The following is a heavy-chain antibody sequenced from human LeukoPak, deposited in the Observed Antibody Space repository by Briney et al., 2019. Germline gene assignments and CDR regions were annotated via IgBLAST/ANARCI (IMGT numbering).Heavy chain of an antibody. J-gene: IGHJ5*02. Sequence: SETLSLTCAVSGCSISSGYYWGWIRQPPGKGLEWIGSIYHSGSTYYNPSLKSRVTISVDTSKNQFSLKLSSVTAADTAVYYCARQGDQLLSLNWFDPWGQGTLVTVSS. D-gene: IGHD2-2*01. CDR1: GCSISSGYY. CDR2: IYHSGST. V-gene: IGHV4-38-2*01. CDR3: ARQGDQLLSLNWFDP.